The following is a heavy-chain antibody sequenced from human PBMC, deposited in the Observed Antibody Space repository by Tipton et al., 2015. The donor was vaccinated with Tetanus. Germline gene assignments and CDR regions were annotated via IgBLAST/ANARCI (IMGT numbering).Heavy chain of an antibody. CDR1: RGSISRDIYN. J-gene: IGHJ5*02. CDR2: INYYGTT. V-gene: IGHV4-39*01. Sequence: GLVKPSETLSLTCTVSRGSISRDIYNWGWIRQPPGRGLQWIGNINYYGTTYYSPSLKSRVTMSVDTSKNQFSLKLTSATAADTASYCCARNSTSSPWFDPWGQGLLVTVS. D-gene: IGHD2/OR15-2a*01. CDR3: ARNSTSSPWFDP.